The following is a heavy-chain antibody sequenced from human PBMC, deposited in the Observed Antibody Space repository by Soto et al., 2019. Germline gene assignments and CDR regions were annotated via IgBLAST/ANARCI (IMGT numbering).Heavy chain of an antibody. Sequence: EVQLLESGGGSVQPGGSLRLTCDTSGFTLSNYAMSWVRXXXXXXXXXXXXISGSGGDTYYADSVKGRFSISKDPSKTALYLEXXXLXXXXXXXXXXXXXXXXXXXXXXXXXXXVWGQGTTVIVSS. V-gene: IGHV3-23*01. CDR1: GFTLSNYA. J-gene: IGHJ6*02. CDR3: XXXXXXXXXXXXXXXXXV. CDR2: ISGSGGDT.